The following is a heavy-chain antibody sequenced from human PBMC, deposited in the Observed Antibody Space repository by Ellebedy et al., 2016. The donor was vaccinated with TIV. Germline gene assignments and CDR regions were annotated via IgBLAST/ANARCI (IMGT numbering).Heavy chain of an antibody. V-gene: IGHV3-23*01. CDR3: AKEALAV. D-gene: IGHD6-19*01. CDR2: ISGSGGTT. Sequence: GESLKISCAASGITFSSYAMNWVRQAPGKGLEWVSGISGSGGTTFYADSVKGRFTISGDNSKNTLYLQMNSLRVDDTAIYYCAKEALAVWGQGTLVTVSS. CDR1: GITFSSYA. J-gene: IGHJ4*02.